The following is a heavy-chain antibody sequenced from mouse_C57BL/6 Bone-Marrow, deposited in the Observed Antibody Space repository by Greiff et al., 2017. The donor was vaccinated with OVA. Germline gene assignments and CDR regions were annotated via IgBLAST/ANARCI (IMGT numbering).Heavy chain of an antibody. V-gene: IGHV1-81*01. CDR3: AKLGLFAY. CDR1: GYTFTSYG. Sequence: VQGVESGAELARPGASVKLSCKASGYTFTSYGISWVKQRTGQGLEWIGEIYPRSGNTYYNEKFKGKATLTADKSSSTAYMELRSLTSEDSAVYFCAKLGLFAYWGQGTLVTVSA. CDR2: IYPRSGNT. J-gene: IGHJ3*01. D-gene: IGHD4-1*01.